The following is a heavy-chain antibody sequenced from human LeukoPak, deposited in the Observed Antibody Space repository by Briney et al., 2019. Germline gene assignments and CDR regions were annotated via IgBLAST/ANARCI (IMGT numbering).Heavy chain of an antibody. V-gene: IGHV3-23*01. Sequence: PGGSLRLSCAASGFTFSSYAMSWVRQAPGKGLEWVSAISGSGGSTYYADSVKGRFTISRDNSKNTLYLQMNSLRAEDTAVYYCAKIPDRYSYGPMVSWGQGTLVTVSS. D-gene: IGHD5-18*01. CDR1: GFTFSSYA. CDR2: ISGSGGST. J-gene: IGHJ4*02. CDR3: AKIPDRYSYGPMVS.